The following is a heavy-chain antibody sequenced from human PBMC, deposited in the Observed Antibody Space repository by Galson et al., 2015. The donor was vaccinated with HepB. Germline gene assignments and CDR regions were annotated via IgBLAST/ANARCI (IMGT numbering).Heavy chain of an antibody. D-gene: IGHD3-10*01. Sequence: ETLSLTCAVYGGSFSGYYWSWIRQPPGKGLEWIGEINHSGSTNYNPSLKSRVTISVDTSKNQFSLKLSSVTAADTAVYYCARPLWFGELTGYGMDVWGQGTTVTVSS. CDR2: INHSGST. V-gene: IGHV4-34*01. CDR1: GGSFSGYY. CDR3: ARPLWFGELTGYGMDV. J-gene: IGHJ6*02.